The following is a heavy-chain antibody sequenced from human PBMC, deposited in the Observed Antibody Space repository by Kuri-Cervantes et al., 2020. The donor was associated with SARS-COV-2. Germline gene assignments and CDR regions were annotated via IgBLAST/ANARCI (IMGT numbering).Heavy chain of an antibody. CDR2: IRYDGSNK. Sequence: GGSLRLSCAASGFTFSSYGMHWVRQAPGKGLEWVAFIRYDGSNKYYADSVKGRFTISRDNSKNTLYLQMISLRAEDTAVYYCAKAPGIYSSSWYELDYWGQGTLVTVSS. CDR1: GFTFSSYG. J-gene: IGHJ4*02. CDR3: AKAPGIYSSSWYELDY. V-gene: IGHV3-30*02. D-gene: IGHD6-13*01.